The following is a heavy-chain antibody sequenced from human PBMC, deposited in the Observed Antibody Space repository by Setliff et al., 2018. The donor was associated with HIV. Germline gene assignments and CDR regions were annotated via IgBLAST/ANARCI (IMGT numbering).Heavy chain of an antibody. CDR2: IYNSAST. V-gene: IGHV4-59*08. CDR1: GDSISTDY. J-gene: IGHJ4*02. CDR3: ARHSPSDY. Sequence: SETLSLTCTVSGDSISTDYWTWIRQPPGKGLEWIGYIYNSASTSYNPSLKSRFTISVEPSKNQFSLKLSSVTAADTAVYYCARHSPSDYWGQGTLVTVS.